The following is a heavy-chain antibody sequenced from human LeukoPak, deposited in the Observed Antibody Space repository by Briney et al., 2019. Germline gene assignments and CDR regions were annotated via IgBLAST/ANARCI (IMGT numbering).Heavy chain of an antibody. CDR2: INPNSGDT. CDR1: GYTFTGYY. D-gene: IGHD3-22*01. Sequence: ASVKVSCKASGYTFTGYYMHWVRQAPGQGLEWMGWINPNSGDTNSAQKFQGRVTMTRDTSISTAYMELSRLRSDDTAVYYWARGDSHYYYMDVWGRGTTVCVSS. V-gene: IGHV1-2*02. J-gene: IGHJ6*03. CDR3: ARGDSHYYYMDV.